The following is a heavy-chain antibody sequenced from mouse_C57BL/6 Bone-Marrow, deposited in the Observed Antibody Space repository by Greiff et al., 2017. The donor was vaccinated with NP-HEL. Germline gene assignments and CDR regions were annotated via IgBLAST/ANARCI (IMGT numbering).Heavy chain of an antibody. Sequence: QVQLQQPGAELVRPGTSVKLSCKASGYTFTSSWMHWVKQRPGQGLEWIGVIDPSDSYTTSNQKFKGKATLTVDTSSSTAYMQLSSLTSEDSAVYYCARKGDRTWFAYWGQGTLVTVSA. CDR3: ARKGDRTWFAY. CDR2: IDPSDSYT. CDR1: GYTFTSSW. V-gene: IGHV1-59*01. J-gene: IGHJ3*01.